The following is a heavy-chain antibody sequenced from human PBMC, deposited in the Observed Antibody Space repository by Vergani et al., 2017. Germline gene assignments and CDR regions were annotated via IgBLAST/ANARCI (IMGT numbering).Heavy chain of an antibody. J-gene: IGHJ3*02. CDR2: ISSSSSYI. Sequence: EVQLVESGGGLVKPGGSLRLSCAASGFTFSSYSMNWVRQAPGKGLEWVSSISSSSSYIYYADSVKGRFTISRDNAKNSLYLQMNSLRAEDTAVYYCARGGDYYDSSGYYRGSAFDIWGQGTMVTVSS. CDR1: GFTFSSYS. V-gene: IGHV3-21*04. CDR3: ARGGDYYDSSGYYRGSAFDI. D-gene: IGHD3-22*01.